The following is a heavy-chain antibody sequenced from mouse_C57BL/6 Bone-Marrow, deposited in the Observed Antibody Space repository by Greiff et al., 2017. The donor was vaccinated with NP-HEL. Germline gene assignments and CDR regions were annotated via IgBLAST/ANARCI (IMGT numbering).Heavy chain of an antibody. D-gene: IGHD2-2*01. CDR2: IDPENGDT. CDR3: TTSGYDFDY. Sequence: EVQLQQSGAELVRPGASVKLSCTASGFNIKDDYMHWVKQRPEQGLEWIGWIDPENGDTEYASKFRGKATITADTSSNPAYLPLSSLTSEDTAVSYCTTSGYDFDYWGQGTTLTVSS. J-gene: IGHJ2*01. V-gene: IGHV14-4*01. CDR1: GFNIKDDY.